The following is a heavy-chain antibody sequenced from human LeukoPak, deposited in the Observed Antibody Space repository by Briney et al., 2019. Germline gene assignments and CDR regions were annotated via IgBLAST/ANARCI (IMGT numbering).Heavy chain of an antibody. CDR3: ARVIAAAGTVFYGY. CDR2: INTNTGNP. D-gene: IGHD6-13*01. V-gene: IGHV7-4-1*02. CDR1: GYTFTSYA. Sequence: VSVKVSCKASGYTFTSYAMNWVRQAPGQGLEWMGWINTNTGNPTYAQGFTGRFVFSLDTSVSTAYLQISSLKAEDTAVYYCARVIAAAGTVFYGYWGQGTLVTVSS. J-gene: IGHJ4*02.